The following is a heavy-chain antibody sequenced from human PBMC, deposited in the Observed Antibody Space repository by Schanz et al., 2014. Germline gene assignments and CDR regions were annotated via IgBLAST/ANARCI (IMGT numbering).Heavy chain of an antibody. Sequence: HVQLVESGGGVVQPGRSLRLSCAASGFTFSKYGMHWVRQAPGKGLEWVSIVSHDGFTKHYADSVRGRFTLSRDNSKNTVYLQMNSLRAEDTALYFCATDYSGGGCHIWGQGTMVTVS. CDR3: ATDYSGGGCHI. J-gene: IGHJ3*02. CDR2: VSHDGFTK. CDR1: GFTFSKYG. V-gene: IGHV3-30*19. D-gene: IGHD6-19*01.